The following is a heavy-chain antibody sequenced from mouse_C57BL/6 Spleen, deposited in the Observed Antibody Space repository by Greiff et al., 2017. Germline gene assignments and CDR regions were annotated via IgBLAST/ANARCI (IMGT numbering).Heavy chain of an antibody. CDR3: ARSAPEDY. V-gene: IGHV1-82*01. Sequence: QVQLQQSGPELVKPGASVKISCKASGYAFSSSWMNWVKQRPGKGLEWIGRIYPGDGDTNYNGKFTGKATLTADKSTSTAYMQLSSLTSEDSAVYFCARSAPEDYWGQGTTLTVSS. CDR2: IYPGDGDT. J-gene: IGHJ2*01. CDR1: GYAFSSSW.